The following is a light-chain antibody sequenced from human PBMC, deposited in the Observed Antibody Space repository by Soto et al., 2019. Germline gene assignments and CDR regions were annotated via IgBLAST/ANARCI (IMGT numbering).Light chain of an antibody. Sequence: QPVLTQPSSLSASPGTSASLTCTLRSGINVGTYAMYWYQQKPGSPPQYLLRFKSDSDKQQGSGVPSRFSGSKDASANAGILLISGLQSEDEADYYCMIWHSSAWVFGGGTKLTVL. J-gene: IGLJ2*01. CDR3: MIWHSSAWV. CDR1: SGINVGTYA. V-gene: IGLV5-45*03. CDR2: FKSDSDK.